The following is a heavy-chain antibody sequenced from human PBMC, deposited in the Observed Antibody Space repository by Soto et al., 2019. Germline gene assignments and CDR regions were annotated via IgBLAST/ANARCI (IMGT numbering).Heavy chain of an antibody. CDR2: IYYSGST. V-gene: IGHV4-39*01. Sequence: QLQLQESGPGLVKPSETLSLTCTVSGGSISSSSYYWGWIRQPPGKGREWIGSIYYSGSTYYNPSLKSRVTISVDTSKNQFSLKLSSVTAADTAVYYCATADHPVFFDYWGQGSLVTVSS. D-gene: IGHD2-8*01. CDR1: GGSISSSSYY. CDR3: ATADHPVFFDY. J-gene: IGHJ4*02.